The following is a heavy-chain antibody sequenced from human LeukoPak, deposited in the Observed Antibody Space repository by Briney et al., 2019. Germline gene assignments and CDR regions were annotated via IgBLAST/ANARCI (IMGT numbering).Heavy chain of an antibody. D-gene: IGHD6-13*01. J-gene: IGHJ3*02. CDR1: GFTFSSYS. Sequence: GGTLRLSYAASGFTFSSYSMNWVRQAPGKGLEWVSSISSSSSYIYYADSVKGRFTISRDNAKNSLYLQMNSLRAEDTAVYYCARLPPYSSSWYGDAFDIWGQGIMVTVSS. CDR3: ARLPPYSSSWYGDAFDI. CDR2: ISSSSSYI. V-gene: IGHV3-21*01.